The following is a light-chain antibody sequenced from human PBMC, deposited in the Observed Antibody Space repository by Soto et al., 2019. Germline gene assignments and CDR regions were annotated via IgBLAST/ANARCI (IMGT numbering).Light chain of an antibody. CDR3: QQLNNYPRT. J-gene: IGKJ1*01. V-gene: IGKV1-9*01. CDR2: TAS. CDR1: QGISSY. Sequence: DIQLTQSPSFLSASVGDRVTITSLASQGISSYLAWYQQKPGKAPKLLISTASTLQSGVPSRFSGSGSGTEFTLTISSLQPEDFATYYCQQLNNYPRTFGQGTKVDI.